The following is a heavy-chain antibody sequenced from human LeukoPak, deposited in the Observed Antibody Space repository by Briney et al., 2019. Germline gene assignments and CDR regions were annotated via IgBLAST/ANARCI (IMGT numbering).Heavy chain of an antibody. CDR3: ARMGDGDAFDI. J-gene: IGHJ3*02. V-gene: IGHV4-30-2*01. D-gene: IGHD2-21*02. CDR1: GDSFSRGPYS. Sequence: NPSETLSLTCGVSGDSFSRGPYSWGWVQQPPGKGLEWIGYIYHTESTYYNPSLKSRVTISVDRAKNQFSLRLSSVTAADTAVYYCARMGDGDAFDIWGQGKMVTVSS. CDR2: IYHTEST.